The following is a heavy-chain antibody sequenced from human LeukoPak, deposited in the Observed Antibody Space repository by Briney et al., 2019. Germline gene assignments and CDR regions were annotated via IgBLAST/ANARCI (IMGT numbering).Heavy chain of an antibody. CDR2: IIPILGIA. D-gene: IGHD2-15*01. V-gene: IGHV1-69*04. CDR1: GYTFTSYG. CDR3: ARGPGLPSQTPFDP. J-gene: IGHJ5*02. Sequence: SVKVSCKASGYTFTSYGISWVRQAPGQGLEWMGRIIPILGIANYAQKFQGRVTITADKSTSTAYMELSSLRSEDTAVYYCARGPGLPSQTPFDPWGQGTLVTVSS.